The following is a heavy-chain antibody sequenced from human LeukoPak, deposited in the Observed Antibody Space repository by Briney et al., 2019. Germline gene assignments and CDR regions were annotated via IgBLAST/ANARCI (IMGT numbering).Heavy chain of an antibody. CDR1: GGTFSSYA. Sequence: WASVKVSCKASGGTFSSYAISWVRQAPGQGLEWMGGIIPIFGTANYAQKLQGRVTITTDESTSTAYMELSSLRSEDTAVYYCARDRAVVTRGAFDIWGQGTMVTVSS. D-gene: IGHD4-23*01. CDR2: IIPIFGTA. V-gene: IGHV1-69*05. CDR3: ARDRAVVTRGAFDI. J-gene: IGHJ3*02.